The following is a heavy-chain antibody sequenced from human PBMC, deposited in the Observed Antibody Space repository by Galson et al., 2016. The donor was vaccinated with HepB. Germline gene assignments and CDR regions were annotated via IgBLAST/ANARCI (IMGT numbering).Heavy chain of an antibody. D-gene: IGHD3-22*01. CDR2: INPIGGST. CDR1: GYTFTNYY. V-gene: IGHV1-46*01. CDR3: ARDTDNYDSSGYFDP. Sequence: SVKVSCKASGYTFTNYYMHWVRQAPGQGLEWMGIINPIGGSTTYAQKFQGRVTMTRDTSTTTVYMELSSLRSEDTAVYYCARDTDNYDSSGYFDPWGQGTLVTVSS. J-gene: IGHJ5*02.